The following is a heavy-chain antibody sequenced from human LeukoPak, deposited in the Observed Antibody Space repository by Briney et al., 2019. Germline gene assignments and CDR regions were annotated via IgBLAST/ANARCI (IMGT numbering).Heavy chain of an antibody. Sequence: SETLSLTCTVSGGSISSSSYYWGWIRQPPGKGLEWIGSIYYSGSTYYNPSLKSRVTIPVDTSKNQFSLKLSSVTAADTAVYYCARGSGIAVAAPGDAFDIWGQGTMVTVSS. CDR2: IYYSGST. J-gene: IGHJ3*02. CDR3: ARGSGIAVAAPGDAFDI. CDR1: GGSISSSSYY. D-gene: IGHD6-19*01. V-gene: IGHV4-39*01.